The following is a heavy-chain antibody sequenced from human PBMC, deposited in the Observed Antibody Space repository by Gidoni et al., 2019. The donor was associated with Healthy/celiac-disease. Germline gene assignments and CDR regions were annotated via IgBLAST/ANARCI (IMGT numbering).Heavy chain of an antibody. CDR1: GFTFSSYA. Sequence: EVQLLESGGGLVQPGGSLRLPCAASGFTFSSYAMSWVRQAPGQGLEWVSAISGSGGSTYYADSVKGRFTISRDNSKNTLYLQMNSLRAEDTAVYYCAKGGDYYGSGRGIYYYMDVWGKGTTVTVSS. CDR2: ISGSGGST. J-gene: IGHJ6*03. D-gene: IGHD3-10*01. CDR3: AKGGDYYGSGRGIYYYMDV. V-gene: IGHV3-23*01.